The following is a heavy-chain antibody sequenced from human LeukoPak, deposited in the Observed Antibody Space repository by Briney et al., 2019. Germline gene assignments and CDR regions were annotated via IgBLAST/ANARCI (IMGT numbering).Heavy chain of an antibody. D-gene: IGHD2-2*01. J-gene: IGHJ4*02. CDR3: AGLGVMVLVYQFES. Sequence: KPSETLSLTCAVSGSSVSSSKYLWGWIRQPPGKELEWIGSISYSGNADSNPSLRSRVTLSVDTSKDQFSLKLTSVTAADSAVYYCAGLGVMVLVYQFESWGQGAPVTVSS. V-gene: IGHV4-39*07. CDR2: ISYSGNA. CDR1: GSSVSSSKYL.